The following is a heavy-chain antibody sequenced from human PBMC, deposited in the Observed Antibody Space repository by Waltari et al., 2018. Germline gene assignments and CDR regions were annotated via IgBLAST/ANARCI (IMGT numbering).Heavy chain of an antibody. J-gene: IGHJ1*01. Sequence: QVQLQESGPGLVKPSETLSLTCTVSGGSISSYYWSWIRQPPGKGLEWIGYIYYSGGTNYNPSLRRRVTISVDTSKNQVSLKLSSVTAADTAVYYCASGGLLGYFQHWGQGTLVTVSS. CDR1: GGSISSYY. V-gene: IGHV4-59*08. CDR2: IYYSGGT. CDR3: ASGGLLGYFQH. D-gene: IGHD2-21*01.